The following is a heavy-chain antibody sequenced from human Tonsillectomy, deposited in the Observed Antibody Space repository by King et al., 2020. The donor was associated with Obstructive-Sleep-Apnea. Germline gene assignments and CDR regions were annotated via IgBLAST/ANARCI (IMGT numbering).Heavy chain of an antibody. CDR2: ISYDGSNK. D-gene: IGHD2-15*01. CDR3: ARDPDVVVVAATIYGMDV. J-gene: IGHJ6*02. V-gene: IGHV3-30*04. Sequence: VQLVESGGGVVQPGRSLRLSCAASGFTFSSYAMHWVRQAPGKGLEWVAVISYDGSNKYYADSVKGRFTISRDNSKNTLYLQMNSLRAEDTAVYYCARDPDVVVVAATIYGMDVWGQGTTVTVSS. CDR1: GFTFSSYA.